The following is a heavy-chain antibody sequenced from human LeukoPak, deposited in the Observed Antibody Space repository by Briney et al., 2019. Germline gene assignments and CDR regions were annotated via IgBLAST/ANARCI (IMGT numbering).Heavy chain of an antibody. V-gene: IGHV3-21*01. CDR3: ARDPPSPVNRDVHFDY. CDR2: IGSSSSYI. CDR1: GFTFSSYS. Sequence: GGSLRLSCAASGFTFSSYSMNWVRQAPGKGLEWVSSIGSSSSYIYYADSVKGRFTISRDNAKNSLYLQMNSLRAEDTAVYYCARDPPSPVNRDVHFDYWGQGTLVTVSS. J-gene: IGHJ4*02. D-gene: IGHD5-24*01.